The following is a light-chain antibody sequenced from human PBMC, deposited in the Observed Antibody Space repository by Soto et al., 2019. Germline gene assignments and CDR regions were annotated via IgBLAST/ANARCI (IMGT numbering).Light chain of an antibody. Sequence: DIQMTQSPSSLSASVGDRVTITCQARQDINYCLNWYQQKPGKAPMLLIYDASNVETGVPSRFSGSRSGTDFTFTICSLQPEDIATDYCQHYDDIPITFGQGTRLESK. CDR2: DAS. CDR1: QDINYC. CDR3: QHYDDIPIT. V-gene: IGKV1-33*01. J-gene: IGKJ5*01.